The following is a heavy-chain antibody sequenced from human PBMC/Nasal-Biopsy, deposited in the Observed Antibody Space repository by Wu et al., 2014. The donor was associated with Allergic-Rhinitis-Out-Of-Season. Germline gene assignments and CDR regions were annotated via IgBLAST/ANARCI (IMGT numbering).Heavy chain of an antibody. CDR1: DVSISRTSFY. J-gene: IGHJ6*03. Sequence: TLSLTCTVSDVSISRTSFYWGWIRQSPGKGLEWIGSIHNAEGTDYNPSLKSRVTISVDTSKNQFSLRLNSVTAADTTDYFCARQFSGTYYYYYMDVWGKGT. V-gene: IGHV4-39*01. D-gene: IGHD1-26*01. CDR2: IHNAEGT. CDR3: ARQFSGTYYYYYMDV.